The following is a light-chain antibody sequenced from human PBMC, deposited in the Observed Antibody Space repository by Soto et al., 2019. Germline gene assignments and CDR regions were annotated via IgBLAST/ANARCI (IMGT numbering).Light chain of an antibody. CDR2: SGA. CDR3: QVWDSGSAHVV. J-gene: IGLJ2*01. Sequence: SYELTQPPSVSVATGKTASISCGGNDIGSKGVHWYQQKPGQAPVLVIYSGADLPPVIPERFSGSNSANLATLTISRVEAGDEADYYCQVWDSGSAHVVFGGGTKVTVL. V-gene: IGLV3-21*04. CDR1: DIGSKG.